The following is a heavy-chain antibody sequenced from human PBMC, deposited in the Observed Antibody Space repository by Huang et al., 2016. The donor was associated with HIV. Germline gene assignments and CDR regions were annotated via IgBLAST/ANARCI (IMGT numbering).Heavy chain of an antibody. V-gene: IGHV3-30*04. CDR3: ARSAVPGDGDWFDP. CDR2: MSYDGRNK. Sequence: QVQLVESGGGLFQPGRSLRLSCAASGFTFTNYAIHWVRQAPGKGREWCAFMSYDGRNKFYEDSVKGRCTISRDNSKSTLYLLMNSLIVDDTALYYCARSAVPGDGDWFDPWGQGTLVTVSS. CDR1: GFTFTNYA. J-gene: IGHJ5*02. D-gene: IGHD6-19*01.